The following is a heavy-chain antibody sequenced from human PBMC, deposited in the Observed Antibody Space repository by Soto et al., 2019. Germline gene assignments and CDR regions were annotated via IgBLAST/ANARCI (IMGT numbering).Heavy chain of an antibody. CDR2: IYYSGST. CDR3: ARVGGELRRAYGMDV. J-gene: IGHJ6*02. Sequence: SETLSLTCTVSGGSISSYYWSWIRQPPGKGLEWIGYIYYSGSTNYNPSPKSRVTISVDTSKNQFSLKLSSVTAADTAVYYCARVGGELRRAYGMDVWGQGTTVTVSS. D-gene: IGHD1-7*01. V-gene: IGHV4-59*01. CDR1: GGSISSYY.